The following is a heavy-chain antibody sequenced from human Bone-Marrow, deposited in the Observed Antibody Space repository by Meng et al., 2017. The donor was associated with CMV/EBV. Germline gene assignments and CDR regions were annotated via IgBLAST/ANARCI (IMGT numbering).Heavy chain of an antibody. J-gene: IGHJ4*02. Sequence: SGPKLLKPTQTLTLTCTFSGFSLSTSGMCVSWVRQPPGKALEWLALIDWDDDKYYSTSLKTRLTISKDTSKNQVVLTMTNMDPVDTATYYCARSHSIFGVVPVDYWGQGTLVTVSS. V-gene: IGHV2-70*20. CDR1: GFSLSTSGMC. CDR3: ARSHSIFGVVPVDY. D-gene: IGHD3-3*01. CDR2: IDWDDDK.